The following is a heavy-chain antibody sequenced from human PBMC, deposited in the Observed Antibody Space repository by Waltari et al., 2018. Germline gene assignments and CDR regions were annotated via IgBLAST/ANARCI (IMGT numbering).Heavy chain of an antibody. D-gene: IGHD6-13*01. CDR3: VKDAAVGTLFDWFDP. J-gene: IGHJ5*02. V-gene: IGHV3-9*01. Sequence: EVQLVESGGGLVQPGGSLRLSCAASGFSFHDYAIPWVRQAPEKGLEWVSGVFWNGNIIGYADSVKGRFTISRDSAKNSLLLEMNSLRPEDTALYYCVKDAAVGTLFDWFDPWGQGTLVTVSS. CDR1: GFSFHDYA. CDR2: VFWNGNII.